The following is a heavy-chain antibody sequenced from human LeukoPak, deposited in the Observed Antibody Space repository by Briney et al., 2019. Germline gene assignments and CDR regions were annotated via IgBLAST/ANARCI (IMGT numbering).Heavy chain of an antibody. D-gene: IGHD7-27*01. CDR1: GFTFRKHW. J-gene: IGHJ4*02. CDR2: IKEDGSEK. V-gene: IGHV3-7*01. CDR3: ARDYTGGWNDF. Sequence: GGSLRLSCTAAGFTFRKHWMSWVRQAIGKGLEGVAKIKEDGSEKHYVNSVRGRFTISRDNARNSLYLQMNNLRADDTAVYYCARDYTGGWNDFWGQGTLVTVSS.